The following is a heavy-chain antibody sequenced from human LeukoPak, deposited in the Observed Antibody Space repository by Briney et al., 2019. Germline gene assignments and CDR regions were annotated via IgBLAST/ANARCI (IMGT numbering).Heavy chain of an antibody. CDR3: ARPYYYGSGSQRGSYYYMDV. Sequence: SSETLSLTCTVSGGSISSSSYYWGWIRQPPGKGLEWIGSIYYSGSTYYNPSLKSRVTISVDTSKNQFSLKLSSVTAADTAVYYCARPYYYGSGSQRGSYYYMDVWGKGTTVTISS. J-gene: IGHJ6*03. CDR2: IYYSGST. CDR1: GGSISSSSYY. D-gene: IGHD3-10*01. V-gene: IGHV4-39*01.